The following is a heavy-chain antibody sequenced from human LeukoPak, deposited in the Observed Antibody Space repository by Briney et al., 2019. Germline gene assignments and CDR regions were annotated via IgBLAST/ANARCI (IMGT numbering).Heavy chain of an antibody. V-gene: IGHV3-74*01. D-gene: IGHD5-18*01. CDR3: ARVRGYNYGYNY. J-gene: IGHJ4*02. Sequence: GGALRLSFAASGFNFRSYLMHWVRQTPGKGLVWVSRINSDGSSTNYADSVKGRFTISRDNAKNTLYLQMNRLRAEDTAVYYCARVRGYNYGYNYWGQGTLVTVSS. CDR1: GFNFRSYL. CDR2: INSDGSST.